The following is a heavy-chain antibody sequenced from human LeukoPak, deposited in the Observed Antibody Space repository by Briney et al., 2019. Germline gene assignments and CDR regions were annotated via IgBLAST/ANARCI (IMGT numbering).Heavy chain of an antibody. CDR1: GYTFTSYG. CDR3: ARVAEGGSYGDAFDI. V-gene: IGHV1-18*01. J-gene: IGHJ3*02. CDR2: ISAYNGNT. Sequence: GASVKVSCKASGYTFTSYGISWVRQAPGQGLEWMGWISAYNGNTNYAQKLQGRVTMTTDTSTSTAYMELRSLRSDDTAVYYCARVAEGGSYGDAFDIWGQGTMVTVSS. D-gene: IGHD1-26*01.